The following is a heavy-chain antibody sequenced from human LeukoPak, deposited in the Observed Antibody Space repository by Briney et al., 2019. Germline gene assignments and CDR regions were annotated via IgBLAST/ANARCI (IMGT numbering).Heavy chain of an antibody. Sequence: SETLSLTCTVSGGSISSGSYYWTWIRQPAGKGLEWIGRIYSSGSTNYNPSLKSRVTISAGTSKNQFSLKLSSVTAADTAVYYCARHQYSSAWPFDYWGQGTLVTVSS. D-gene: IGHD6-19*01. CDR1: GGSISSGSYY. CDR3: ARHQYSSAWPFDY. J-gene: IGHJ4*02. CDR2: IYSSGST. V-gene: IGHV4-61*02.